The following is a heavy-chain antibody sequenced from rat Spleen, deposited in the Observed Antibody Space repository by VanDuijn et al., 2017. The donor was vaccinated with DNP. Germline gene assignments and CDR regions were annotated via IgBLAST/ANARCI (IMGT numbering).Heavy chain of an antibody. Sequence: QVQLKESGPGLVQPSRTLSLTCSVSGFSLTNYGVSWVRQPPGKGLEWIAAIWGGGNTDYHSSLKPRLSISRDTSKSQVLLKMNSLQTEDTAMYFCARWQLYLSYFDYWGQGVMVTVSS. CDR2: IWGGGNT. J-gene: IGHJ2*01. V-gene: IGHV2-16*01. D-gene: IGHD1-2*01. CDR3: ARWQLYLSYFDY. CDR1: GFSLTNYG.